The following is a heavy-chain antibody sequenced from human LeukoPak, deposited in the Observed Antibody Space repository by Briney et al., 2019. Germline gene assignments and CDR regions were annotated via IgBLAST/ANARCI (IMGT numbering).Heavy chain of an antibody. V-gene: IGHV3-23*01. CDR1: GFTFSSYA. Sequence: GGSLRLSCAASGFTFSSYAMSWVRQAPGKGLEWVTAISGSGGSTYYADSVKGRFTISGDNSKNTLYLQMNSLRAEDTAVYYCAKVFQDYYDSSGYGGLDYWGQGTLVTVSS. CDR3: AKVFQDYYDSSGYGGLDY. CDR2: ISGSGGST. J-gene: IGHJ4*02. D-gene: IGHD3-22*01.